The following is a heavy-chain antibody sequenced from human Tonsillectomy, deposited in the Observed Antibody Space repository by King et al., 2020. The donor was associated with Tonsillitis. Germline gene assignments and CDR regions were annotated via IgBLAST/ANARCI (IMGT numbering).Heavy chain of an antibody. CDR3: SGYFDY. CDR1: GFTFSSYG. CDR2: ISYHGSNK. Sequence: HVQLVQSGGGVVQPGRPLRLSCAASGFTFSSYGMHWVRQAPGKGLEWVAVISYHGSNKYYADSVKGRFTISRDNSKNTLYLQMNSLRAEDTAMYYCSGYFDYWGQGTLVTVSS. D-gene: IGHD6-19*01. J-gene: IGHJ4*02. V-gene: IGHV3-30*03.